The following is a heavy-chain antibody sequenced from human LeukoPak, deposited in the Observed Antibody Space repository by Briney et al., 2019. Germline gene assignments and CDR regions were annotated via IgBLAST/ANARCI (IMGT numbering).Heavy chain of an antibody. J-gene: IGHJ4*02. CDR2: INPNSGGT. CDR1: GYTFTSYG. CDR3: VRAPRCSGGSCHLFYFDY. V-gene: IGHV1-2*02. Sequence: ASVKVSCKASGYTFTSYGISWVRQAPGQGLEWMGWINPNSGGTNYAQKFQGRVTMTRDTSISTAYMELSRLRSDDTAVYYCVRAPRCSGGSCHLFYFDYWGQGTLVTVSS. D-gene: IGHD2-15*01.